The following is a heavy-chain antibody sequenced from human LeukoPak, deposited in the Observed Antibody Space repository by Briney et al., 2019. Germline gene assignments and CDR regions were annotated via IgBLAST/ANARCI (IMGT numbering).Heavy chain of an antibody. CDR2: VWYDESNK. CDR1: GFTFRSYD. D-gene: IGHD3-22*01. V-gene: IGHV3-33*01. J-gene: IGHJ3*02. CDR3: AREDSSGAFDI. Sequence: HAGGSLRLSCAASGFTFRSYDMHWVRQAPGKGLEWVAVVWYDESNKYYVDSVKGRFTISRDNSKNTLYLQMNSLRVEDTALYYCAREDSSGAFDIWGQGTTVTVSS.